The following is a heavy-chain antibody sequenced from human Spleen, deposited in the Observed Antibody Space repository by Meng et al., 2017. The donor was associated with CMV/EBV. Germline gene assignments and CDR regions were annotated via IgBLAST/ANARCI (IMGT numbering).Heavy chain of an antibody. CDR3: ARDLIVVVPAATIYYYYYGMGV. CDR2: ISVGGSNT. D-gene: IGHD2-2*01. V-gene: IGHV3-23*01. J-gene: IGHJ6*02. CDR1: GFTFSSYA. Sequence: GGSLRLSCAASGFTFSSYAMSWVRQAPGKGLECVSGISVGGSNTYYADSVKGRFTISRDNSKNTLYLQMNSLRAEDTAVYYCARDLIVVVPAATIYYYYYGMGVWGQGTTVTV.